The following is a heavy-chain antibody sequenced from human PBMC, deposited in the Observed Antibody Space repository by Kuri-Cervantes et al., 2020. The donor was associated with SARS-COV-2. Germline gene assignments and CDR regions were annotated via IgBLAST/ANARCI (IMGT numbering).Heavy chain of an antibody. CDR1: GFTFSDYY. V-gene: IGHV3-11*04. CDR3: ARDSKSGYYMRGGGAFDI. CDR2: ISSSGSTI. Sequence: GGSLRLSCAASGFTFSDYYMSWIRQAPGKGLEWVSYISSSGSTIYYADSVKGRFTVSRDNSKNTLYLQMNSLRAEDTAVYYCARDSKSGYYMRGGGAFDIWGQGTMVTVSS. J-gene: IGHJ3*02. D-gene: IGHD3-3*01.